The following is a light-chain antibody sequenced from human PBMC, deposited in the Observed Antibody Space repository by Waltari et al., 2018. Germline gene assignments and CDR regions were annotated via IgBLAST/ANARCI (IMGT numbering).Light chain of an antibody. CDR1: SSDVGANNY. J-gene: IGLJ2*01. CDR2: EVR. Sequence: QSALTQPASVSGSPGQAITISCTGSSSDVGANNYVSWYQQYAGKAPKLMIYEVRNRPSGVSNRVSGSKSGNPASLTISGLQAEDEADYYCQSFDRSLNGVIFGGGTKLTVL. CDR3: QSFDRSLNGVI. V-gene: IGLV2-14*01.